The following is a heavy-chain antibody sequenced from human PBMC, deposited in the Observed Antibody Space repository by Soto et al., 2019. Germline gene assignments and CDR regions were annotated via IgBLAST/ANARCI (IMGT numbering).Heavy chain of an antibody. Sequence: QVQLVQSGAAVKKPGSSVKVSCKASGGTFSSYAISWVRQAPGQGLEWMGGIIPIFGTANYAQKFQGRVTITADESTSTAYMELSSLRSEDTAVYYCAREEDMVRGRLYGMDVWGQGTTVTVSS. J-gene: IGHJ6*02. D-gene: IGHD3-10*01. V-gene: IGHV1-69*01. CDR3: AREEDMVRGRLYGMDV. CDR1: GGTFSSYA. CDR2: IIPIFGTA.